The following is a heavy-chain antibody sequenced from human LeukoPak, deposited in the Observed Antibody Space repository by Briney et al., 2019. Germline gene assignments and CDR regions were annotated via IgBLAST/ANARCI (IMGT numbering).Heavy chain of an antibody. CDR3: ASSVQISGYYFDY. D-gene: IGHD3-10*01. Sequence: ASVKVSCKASGYTFTGYYMHWVRQAPGQGLEWMGRIIPILGIANYAQKFQGRVTITADKSTSTAYMELSSLRSEDTAVYYCASSVQISGYYFDYWGQGTLVTVSS. J-gene: IGHJ4*02. V-gene: IGHV1-69*02. CDR1: GYTFTGYY. CDR2: IIPILGIA.